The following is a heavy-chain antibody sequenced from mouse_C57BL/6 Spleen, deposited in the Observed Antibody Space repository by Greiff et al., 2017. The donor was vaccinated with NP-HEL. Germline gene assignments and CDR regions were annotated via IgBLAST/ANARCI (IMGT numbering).Heavy chain of an antibody. CDR2: IDPETGGT. D-gene: IGHD2-3*01. CDR1: GYTFTDYE. CDR3: TRKEMGYFDV. Sequence: QVQLKESGAELVRPGASVTLSCKASGYTFTDYEMHWVKQTPVHGLEWIGAIDPETGGTAYNQKFKGKAILTADKSSSTAYMELRSLTSEDSAVYYCTRKEMGYFDVWGTGTTVTVSS. J-gene: IGHJ1*03. V-gene: IGHV1-15*01.